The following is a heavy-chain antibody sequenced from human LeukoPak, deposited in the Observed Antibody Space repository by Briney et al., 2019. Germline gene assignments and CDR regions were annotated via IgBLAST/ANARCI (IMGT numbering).Heavy chain of an antibody. J-gene: IGHJ4*02. CDR3: AGAKEGGSYYFFDY. CDR1: GGSISSYY. V-gene: IGHV4-4*07. CDR2: IYTTGST. Sequence: SETLSLTCTVSGGSISSYYWNWIRQPAGKGLEWTGRIYTTGSTNYNPSLKSRVTMSVDTSKNQFSLKLNSVTAADTAVYYCAGAKEGGSYYFFDYWGQGTLVTVSS. D-gene: IGHD1-26*01.